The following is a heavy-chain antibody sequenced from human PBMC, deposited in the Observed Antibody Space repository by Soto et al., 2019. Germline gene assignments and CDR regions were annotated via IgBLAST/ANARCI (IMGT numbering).Heavy chain of an antibody. CDR1: GFIFSNAW. J-gene: IGHJ4*02. V-gene: IGHV3-15*01. CDR3: SLFWSGYYYGDY. D-gene: IGHD3-3*01. Sequence: EVQLVESGGGLVKPGESLRLSCAASGFIFSNAWMTWVRQAPGKGLEWVGRIKSKTEGGTTDYAAPVQGRFTISRDDSKNTLYLQMNSLKSEDTAVYYSSLFWSGYYYGDYWGRGTLVTVSS. CDR2: IKSKTEGGTT.